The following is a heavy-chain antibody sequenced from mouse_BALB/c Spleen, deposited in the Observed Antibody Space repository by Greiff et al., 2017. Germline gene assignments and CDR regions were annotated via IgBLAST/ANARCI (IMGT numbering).Heavy chain of an antibody. CDR1: GFNIKDTY. D-gene: IGHD2-3*01. V-gene: IGHV14-3*02. J-gene: IGHJ4*01. CDR3: AIFCDGYYVGAMDY. CDR2: IDPANGNT. Sequence: EVQLQQSGAELVKPGASVKLSCTASGFNIKDTYMHWVKQRPEQGLEWIGRIDPANGNTKYDPKFQGKATITADTSSNTAYLQLSSLTSEDTAVYYCAIFCDGYYVGAMDYWGQGTSVTVSS.